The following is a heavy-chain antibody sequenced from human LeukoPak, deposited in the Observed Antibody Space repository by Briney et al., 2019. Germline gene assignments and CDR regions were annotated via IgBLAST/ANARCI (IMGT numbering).Heavy chain of an antibody. J-gene: IGHJ4*02. D-gene: IGHD3-3*01. CDR3: ARVGYDFWSGYYNPGDY. V-gene: IGHV4-39*07. Sequence: SETLSLTCTVSGGSISSSSYYWGWIRQLPGKGLEWIGSIYYSGSTYYNPSLKSRVTISVDTSKNQFSLKLSSVTAADTAVYYCARVGYDFWSGYYNPGDYWGQGTLVTVSS. CDR1: GGSISSSSYY. CDR2: IYYSGST.